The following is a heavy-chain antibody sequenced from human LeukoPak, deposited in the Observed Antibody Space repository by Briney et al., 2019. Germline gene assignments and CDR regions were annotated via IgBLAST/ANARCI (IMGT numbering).Heavy chain of an antibody. V-gene: IGHV3-30*18. J-gene: IGHJ6*02. CDR3: AKLRGPFDWYVSRSYYYYGMDV. Sequence: GGSLRLSCAASGFTFSSYGMHWVRQAPGKGLEWVAVISYDGSNKYYADSVKGRFTISRDNSKNTLYLQMNSLRAEDTAVYYCAKLRGPFDWYVSRSYYYYGMDVWGQGTAVTVSS. CDR2: ISYDGSNK. CDR1: GFTFSSYG. D-gene: IGHD3-9*01.